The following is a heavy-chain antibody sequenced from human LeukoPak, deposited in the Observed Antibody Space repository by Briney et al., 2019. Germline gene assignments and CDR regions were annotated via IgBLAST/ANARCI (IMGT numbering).Heavy chain of an antibody. CDR1: GGTFSSYA. V-gene: IGHV1-69*05. J-gene: IGHJ4*02. CDR3: ARDIAVTIPADY. D-gene: IGHD4-11*01. CDR2: IIPIFGTA. Sequence: ASVKVSCKASGGTFSSYAISWVRQAPGQGLEWMGRIIPIFGTANYAQKFQGRVTITTDESTSTAYMELSSLRSEDTAVYYCARDIAVTIPADYWGQGTLVTVSS.